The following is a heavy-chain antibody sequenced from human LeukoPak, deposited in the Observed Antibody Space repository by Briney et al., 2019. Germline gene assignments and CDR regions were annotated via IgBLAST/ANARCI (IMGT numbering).Heavy chain of an antibody. CDR2: ISAYNGNT. Sequence: ASVKVSCKASGYTFTSYGISWVRQATGQGLEWMGWISAYNGNTNYAQKLQGRVTMTTDTSTSTAYMELRSLRSDDTAVYYCARDIVVVPAAIGVGYYYYYGMDVWGQGTTVTVSS. CDR3: ARDIVVVPAAIGVGYYYYYGMDV. D-gene: IGHD2-2*01. J-gene: IGHJ6*02. CDR1: GYTFTSYG. V-gene: IGHV1-18*01.